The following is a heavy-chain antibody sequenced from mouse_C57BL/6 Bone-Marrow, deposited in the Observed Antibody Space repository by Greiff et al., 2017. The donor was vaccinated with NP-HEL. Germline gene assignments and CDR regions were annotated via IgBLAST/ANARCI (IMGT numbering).Heavy chain of an antibody. J-gene: IGHJ2*01. Sequence: QVQLQQSGAELARPGASVKLSCKASGYTFTSYGISWVKQRTGQGLEWIGEIYPRSGNTYYNEKFKGKATLTADKSSSTAYMELCSLTSEDSAVYFCARDYYGSIYYFDYWGQGTTLTVSS. CDR3: ARDYYGSIYYFDY. D-gene: IGHD1-1*01. CDR1: GYTFTSYG. CDR2: IYPRSGNT. V-gene: IGHV1-81*01.